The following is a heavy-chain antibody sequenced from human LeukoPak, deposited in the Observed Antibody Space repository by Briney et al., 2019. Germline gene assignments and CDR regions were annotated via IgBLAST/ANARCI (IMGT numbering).Heavy chain of an antibody. CDR1: GDSVSSNSAA. CDR2: TYHRSKWYN. CDR3: ARSPPLYDSSGYYHEGAFDI. J-gene: IGHJ3*02. Sequence: SQTLSLTFAISGDSVSSNSAAWNWIRQSPSRGLEWLGSTYHRSKWYNDYAVSVKSRITMNPDTSKNHFSLQLNSVTPEDTAVYYCARSPPLYDSSGYYHEGAFDIWGQGTMVTVSS. D-gene: IGHD3-22*01. V-gene: IGHV6-1*01.